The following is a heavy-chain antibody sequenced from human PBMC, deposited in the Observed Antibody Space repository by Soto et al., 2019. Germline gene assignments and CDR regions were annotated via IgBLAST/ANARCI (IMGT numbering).Heavy chain of an antibody. CDR3: ARGSDYGDYLR. CDR1: GGSFSGYY. D-gene: IGHD4-17*01. V-gene: IGHV4-34*01. CDR2: INHSGST. J-gene: IGHJ4*02. Sequence: VQLQQWGAGLLKPSETLALTCAVYGGSFSGYYWSWIRQPPGKGLEWIGEINHSGSTNYNPSLKSRVTISVDTSKNQFSLKLSSVTAADTAVYYCARGSDYGDYLRWGQGTLVTVSS.